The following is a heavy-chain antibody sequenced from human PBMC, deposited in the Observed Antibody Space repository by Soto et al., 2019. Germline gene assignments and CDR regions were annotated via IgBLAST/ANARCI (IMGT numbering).Heavy chain of an antibody. V-gene: IGHV3-30*18. CDR3: AKQIATGH. J-gene: IGHJ4*02. Sequence: QVQLVESGGGVVQPGRSLRLSCEASGFTFSNYGMHWVRQAPGKGLEWVAVISYDGNTKYCSDSVKGRFTISRDNSKNTLYLQLNSLRSEDTAVYYCAKQIATGHWGRGTLVTVSA. CDR2: ISYDGNTK. D-gene: IGHD3-22*01. CDR1: GFTFSNYG.